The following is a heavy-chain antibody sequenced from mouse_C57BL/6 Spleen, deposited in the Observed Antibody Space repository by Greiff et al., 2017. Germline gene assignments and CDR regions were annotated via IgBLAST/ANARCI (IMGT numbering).Heavy chain of an antibody. J-gene: IGHJ1*03. D-gene: IGHD2-3*01. CDR2: IYPGSGST. CDR3: ARLGGYSNLYFDV. V-gene: IGHV1-55*01. Sequence: VQLQQPGAELVKPGASVKMSCKASGYTFTSYWITWVKQRPGQGLEWIGDIYPGSGSTNYNETFKSKATLTVDTSSSTAYMQLSSLTSEDSAVYYCARLGGYSNLYFDVWGTGTTVTVSS. CDR1: GYTFTSYW.